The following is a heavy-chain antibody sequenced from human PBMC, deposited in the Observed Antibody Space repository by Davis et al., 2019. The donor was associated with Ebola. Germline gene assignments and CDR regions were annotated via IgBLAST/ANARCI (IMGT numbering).Heavy chain of an antibody. J-gene: IGHJ4*02. CDR1: GFTFSSYA. CDR2: ISGSGGST. CDR3: TADFWVGGKNFDY. D-gene: IGHD3-3*01. V-gene: IGHV3-23*01. Sequence: GESLKISCAASGFTFSSYAIHWVRQAPGKGLEWVSAISGSGGSTYYADSVKGRFTISRDNSKNTLYLQMNSLKTEDTAVYYCTADFWVGGKNFDYWGQGTLVTVSS.